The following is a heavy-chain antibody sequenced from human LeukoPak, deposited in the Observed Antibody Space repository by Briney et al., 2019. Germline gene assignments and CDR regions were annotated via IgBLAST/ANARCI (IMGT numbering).Heavy chain of an antibody. CDR2: ISDSGTT. V-gene: IGHV4-59*01. D-gene: IGHD1-26*01. J-gene: IGHJ4*02. CDR3: ARRLWYSGSSGYYFDY. Sequence: SETLSLTCTVSGVSISTFSWSWIRQPPGKGLEWIAYISDSGTTNCSPSLKSRVIISLDTSKNQVSLNLSSVTAADTAVYHCARRLWYSGSSGYYFDYWGQGALVTVSS. CDR1: GVSISTFS.